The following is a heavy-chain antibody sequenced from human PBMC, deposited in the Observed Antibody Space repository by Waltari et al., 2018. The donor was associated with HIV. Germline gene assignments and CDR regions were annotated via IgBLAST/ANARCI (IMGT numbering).Heavy chain of an antibody. V-gene: IGHV3-21*02. Sequence: EVRLVESGGGLVKPGGSLNLSCEAPGFSFRTYKMPWVRQAPGKGLEWVSSISSASSYKYYPDSVKGRFTVSRDNGKNSLYLEMSSLRVDDTAMYYCASGQGDFNWGTDLDYWGQGSRVIVSS. CDR3: ASGQGDFNWGTDLDY. CDR2: ISSASSYK. CDR1: GFSFRTYK. J-gene: IGHJ4*02. D-gene: IGHD3-16*01.